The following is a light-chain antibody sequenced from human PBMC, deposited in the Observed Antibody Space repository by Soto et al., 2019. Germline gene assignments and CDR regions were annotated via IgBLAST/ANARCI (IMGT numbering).Light chain of an antibody. J-gene: IGKJ2*01. CDR1: QTINTW. CDR2: AAS. Sequence: DIQMTQSPSTVSASVGDGVTITCRASQTINTWLAWYQQKPGKAPKALIYAASFLQSGVPSRFSGSGSGTDFSLTISFLQSEDFATYYCQHYYSYPYTFGQGTTLQMK. CDR3: QHYYSYPYT. V-gene: IGKV1-5*01.